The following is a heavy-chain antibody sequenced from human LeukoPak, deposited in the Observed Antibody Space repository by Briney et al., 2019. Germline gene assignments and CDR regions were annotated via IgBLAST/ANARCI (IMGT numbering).Heavy chain of an antibody. CDR3: ATLTTVVTAYYFDY. V-gene: IGHV4-4*09. CDR2: IYHSGST. Sequence: SETLSLTCTVSGGSISSYYWNWIRQPPGKGLEWIGYIYHSGSTDYNPSIKSRVTISVDTSKSQFSLKLTSVTAADTAVYYCATLTTVVTAYYFDYWGQGTLVTVSS. J-gene: IGHJ4*02. D-gene: IGHD4-23*01. CDR1: GGSISSYY.